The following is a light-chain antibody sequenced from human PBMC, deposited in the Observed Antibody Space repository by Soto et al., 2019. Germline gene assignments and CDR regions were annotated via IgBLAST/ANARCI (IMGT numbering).Light chain of an antibody. CDR2: AAS. V-gene: IGKV1-6*01. CDR3: LQDYNYPRT. CDR1: QGIRND. J-gene: IGKJ1*01. Sequence: THITPSPSSLCASVGARVTITCRASQGIRNDLGWYQQKPGKAPKLLIYAASSLQSGVPSRFSGSGSGTDFTLTISSLQPEDFATYYCLQDYNYPRTFGQGTKV.